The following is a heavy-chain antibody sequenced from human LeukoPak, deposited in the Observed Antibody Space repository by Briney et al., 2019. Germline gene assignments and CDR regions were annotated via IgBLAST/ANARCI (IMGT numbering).Heavy chain of an antibody. V-gene: IGHV4-59*08. CDR2: ISNSGST. D-gene: IGHD5-24*01. Sequence: SETLSLTCTVSGRSLSSSYWSWIRQPPGKGLEWIGHISNSGSTNYNPSLKSRVTISLDTSKSQFSLRRSSVTAADTAVYYCANTERWLHWDNWGQGSLVTVSS. CDR1: GRSLSSSY. J-gene: IGHJ4*02. CDR3: ANTERWLHWDN.